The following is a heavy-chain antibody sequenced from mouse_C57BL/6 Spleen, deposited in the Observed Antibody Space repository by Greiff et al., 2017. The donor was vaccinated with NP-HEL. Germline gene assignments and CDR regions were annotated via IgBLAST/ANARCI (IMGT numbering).Heavy chain of an antibody. Sequence: VQLKQSGPELVKPGDSVKISCKASGYSFTGYFMNWVMQSHGKSLEWIGRINPYNGDTFYNQKFKGKATLTVDKSSSTAYMQLSSLTSEDSAVYYCARGYSNYFGNAMDYWGQGTSVTVSS. V-gene: IGHV1-20*01. D-gene: IGHD2-5*01. CDR1: GYSFTGYF. CDR2: INPYNGDT. J-gene: IGHJ4*01. CDR3: ARGYSNYFGNAMDY.